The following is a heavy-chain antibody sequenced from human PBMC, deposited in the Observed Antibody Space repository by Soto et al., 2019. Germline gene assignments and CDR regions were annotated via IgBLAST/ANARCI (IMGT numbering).Heavy chain of an antibody. Sequence: EVQLVQSGAEVKKPGESLRISCKGSGYSFTSYWISWVRQMPGKGLEWMGRIDPSDSYTNYSPSFQGHVTISADKSISTAYLLWSSLKASDTAMYYCATRIVGATTNYYYYGMDVWGQGTTVTVSS. J-gene: IGHJ6*02. CDR2: IDPSDSYT. D-gene: IGHD1-26*01. CDR3: ATRIVGATTNYYYYGMDV. V-gene: IGHV5-10-1*01. CDR1: GYSFTSYW.